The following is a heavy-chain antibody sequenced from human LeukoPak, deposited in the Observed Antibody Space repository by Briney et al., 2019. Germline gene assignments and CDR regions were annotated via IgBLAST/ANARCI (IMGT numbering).Heavy chain of an antibody. D-gene: IGHD3-22*01. V-gene: IGHV3-30*02. CDR1: GFTFSSYG. CDR3: ARGGESGYPYYYYYYYLDV. J-gene: IGHJ6*03. Sequence: PGGSLRLSCAASGFTFSSYGMHWVRQAPGKGLEWVAFIRYDGSNKYYADSVKGRFTISRDNSKNTLYLQMNSLRAEDTAVYYCARGGESGYPYYYYYYYLDVWGKGTTVTVSS. CDR2: IRYDGSNK.